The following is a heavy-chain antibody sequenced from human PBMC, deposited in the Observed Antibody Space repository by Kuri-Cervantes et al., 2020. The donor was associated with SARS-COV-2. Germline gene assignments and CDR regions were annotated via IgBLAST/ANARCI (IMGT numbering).Heavy chain of an antibody. D-gene: IGHD3-10*01. V-gene: IGHV3-30*18. CDR3: AKDYLGSSNTFDM. CDR1: GFTFNTYG. J-gene: IGHJ3*02. CDR2: VSDDGTKK. Sequence: GESLKISCAASGFTFNTYGMHWVRQAAGKVLEWVAVVSDDGTKKFYRDSVKGRFTISRDNSKNTVYLQMNSLRTEDTAIYYCAKDYLGSSNTFDMWGQGTMVTVSS.